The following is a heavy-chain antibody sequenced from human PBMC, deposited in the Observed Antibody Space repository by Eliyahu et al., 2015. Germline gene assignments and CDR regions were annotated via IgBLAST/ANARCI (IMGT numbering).Heavy chain of an antibody. CDR2: ISYDGLNK. CDR3: AKIQTSGHNIYYNYVMDV. CDR1: GFXFRTXG. V-gene: IGHV3-30*18. Sequence: QVQLVESGGGVVQPGRSLTLXXGXSGFXFRTXGRHWVRQAPGKGLEWLAVISYDGLNKFYADSVKGRFTISRDNSKNTLFLHMSSLRVDDTAVYYCAKIQTSGHNIYYNYVMDVWGQGTTVTVSS. J-gene: IGHJ6*02. D-gene: IGHD5-12*01.